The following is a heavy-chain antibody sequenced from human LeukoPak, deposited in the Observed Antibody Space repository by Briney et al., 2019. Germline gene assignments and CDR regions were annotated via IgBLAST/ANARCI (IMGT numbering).Heavy chain of an antibody. J-gene: IGHJ4*02. V-gene: IGHV3-23*01. Sequence: PGGSLRLSCAASGFTFSSYAMSWVRQAPGRGREWVSAIRGSGGSTYYADSVEGRFTISRDNSKNTLYLQMNSLRAEDTAVYYCAKEGYSSSWVDYWGQGTLVTVSS. CDR2: IRGSGGST. D-gene: IGHD6-13*01. CDR3: AKEGYSSSWVDY. CDR1: GFTFSSYA.